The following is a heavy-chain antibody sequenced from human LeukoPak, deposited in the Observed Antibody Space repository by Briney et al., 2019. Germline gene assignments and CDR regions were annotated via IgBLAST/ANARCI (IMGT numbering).Heavy chain of an antibody. CDR1: GYSFTSYW. V-gene: IGHV5-51*01. CDR2: INPGDSDT. Sequence: AESLKISCKGSGYSFTSYWIGWLRHMPAKGLEWMGIINPGDSDTRYSPSFQGQVTISADKSISTAYLQWSSLKASDTAMYYCARHVEEALMDVWGQGTTVAVSS. CDR3: ARHVEEALMDV. J-gene: IGHJ6*02.